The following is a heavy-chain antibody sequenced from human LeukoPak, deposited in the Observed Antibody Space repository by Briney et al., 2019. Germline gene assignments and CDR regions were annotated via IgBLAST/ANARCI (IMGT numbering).Heavy chain of an antibody. Sequence: GGSLRLSCAASGFTFSGHWMSWVRQAPGKGLEWVANINQGGSDKYYVDSVKGRFTISRDNSKNTLYLQMNSLRAEDTAVYYCARGDAFDIWGQGTMVTVSS. V-gene: IGHV3-7*03. CDR3: ARGDAFDI. CDR2: INQGGSDK. J-gene: IGHJ3*02. CDR1: GFTFSGHW.